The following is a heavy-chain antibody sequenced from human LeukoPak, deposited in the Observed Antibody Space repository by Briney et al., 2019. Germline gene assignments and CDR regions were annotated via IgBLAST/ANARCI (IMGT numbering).Heavy chain of an antibody. Sequence: TGGSLRLSCAASGFTFDDYAMHWLRQGPGKGLEWVSNIHRDGDTTHYADSVKGRFTISRDTAKNSLYLQMNTLRVEDTAVYFCAKDHLPGIVVADRDYWGQGTLVTVSS. CDR3: AKDHLPGIVVADRDY. CDR1: GFTFDDYA. CDR2: IHRDGDTT. J-gene: IGHJ4*02. D-gene: IGHD6-19*01. V-gene: IGHV3-20*04.